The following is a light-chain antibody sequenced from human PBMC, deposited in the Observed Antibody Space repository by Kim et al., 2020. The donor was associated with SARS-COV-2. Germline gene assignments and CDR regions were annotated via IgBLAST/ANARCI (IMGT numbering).Light chain of an antibody. CDR3: HVWDGISGQWV. J-gene: IGLJ3*02. Sequence: APGRTARASREGTNVGMKGVKWGEGKPGQAQVLGFYYDRDRRSGIPERFSGANSGNAANLTTSRVEAGDEAEYYCHVWDGISGQWVFGGGTQLTFL. CDR1: NVGMKG. CDR2: YDR. V-gene: IGLV3-21*04.